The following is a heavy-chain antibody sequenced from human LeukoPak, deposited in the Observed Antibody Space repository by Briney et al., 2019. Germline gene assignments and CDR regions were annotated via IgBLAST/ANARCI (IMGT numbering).Heavy chain of an antibody. D-gene: IGHD1-26*01. CDR3: ARVGKPDAFDI. CDR2: ISSSGSTI. Sequence: PGGSLRLSCAASGSTFSSYEMNWVRQAPGKGLEWVSYISSSGSTIYYADSVKGRFTISRDNAKTSLYLQMNSLRAEDTAVYYCARVGKPDAFDIWGQGTMVTVSS. CDR1: GSTFSSYE. V-gene: IGHV3-48*03. J-gene: IGHJ3*02.